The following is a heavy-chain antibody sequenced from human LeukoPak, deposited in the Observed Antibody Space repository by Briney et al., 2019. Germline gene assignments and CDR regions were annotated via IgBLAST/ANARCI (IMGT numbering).Heavy chain of an antibody. J-gene: IGHJ4*02. V-gene: IGHV3-9*01. D-gene: IGHD3-3*01. CDR2: ISWNSGSV. CDR3: ARDELWSGSAVGY. CDR1: GFTFDDYA. Sequence: GRSLRLSCAASGFTFDDYAMHWVRQAPGKGLEWVSAISWNSGSVGYADSVKGRFTISRDNAKNSLYLQMNSLRAEDTALYYCARDELWSGSAVGYWGQGTLVTVPS.